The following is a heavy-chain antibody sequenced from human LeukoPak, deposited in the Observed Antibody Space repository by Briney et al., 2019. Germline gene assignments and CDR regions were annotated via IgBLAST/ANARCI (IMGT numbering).Heavy chain of an antibody. V-gene: IGHV3-66*01. CDR2: IYSSGGT. CDR3: AKRPLSSCN. J-gene: IGHJ4*01. Sequence: GGSLRLSCAVSGFSMRDNDMTWVRQAPGTGLEWVSLIYSSGGTSYADSVKGRFTISKDNSKNTLYLQMNSLRAEDTAVYYCAKRPLSSCNWGLGTLVTVSS. D-gene: IGHD5/OR15-5a*01. CDR1: GFSMRDND.